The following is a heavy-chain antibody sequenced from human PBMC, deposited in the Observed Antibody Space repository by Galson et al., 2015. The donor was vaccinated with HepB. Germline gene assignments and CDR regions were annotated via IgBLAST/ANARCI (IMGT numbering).Heavy chain of an antibody. Sequence: SLRLSCAASGFTVSRNYMSWVRQAPGKGLEWVSDIYSGGSTYYADSVKGRFTISRDISKNTLYLQMNSLGAEDTAVYYCARLFATVNDYWGQGTLVTVSS. J-gene: IGHJ4*02. CDR3: ARLFATVNDY. CDR2: IYSGGST. CDR1: GFTVSRNY. D-gene: IGHD1-1*01. V-gene: IGHV3-53*01.